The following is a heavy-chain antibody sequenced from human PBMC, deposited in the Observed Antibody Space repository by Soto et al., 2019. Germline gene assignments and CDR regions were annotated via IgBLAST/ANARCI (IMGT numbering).Heavy chain of an antibody. D-gene: IGHD2-21*02. V-gene: IGHV3-21*01. CDR1: GFTFRTYS. J-gene: IGHJ4*02. CDR3: ARFVSATAIKDH. CDR2: ISSSSSYI. Sequence: EVQLVESGGGLVKPGESLRLSCAASGFTFRTYSMNWVRQAPGKGLEWVSLISSSSSYIYYADSLKGRFTISRHNAKNSLYLEMSSLRAEDTDVYYCARFVSATAIKDHWGQGTLVTVSS.